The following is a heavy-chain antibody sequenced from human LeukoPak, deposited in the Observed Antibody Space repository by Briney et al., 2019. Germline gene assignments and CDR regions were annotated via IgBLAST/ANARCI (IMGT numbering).Heavy chain of an antibody. CDR2: INPNSGGT. D-gene: IGHD2-21*02. J-gene: IGHJ4*02. CDR1: GYTFTGYY. CDR3: ATDRAYCGGDCYPTVFDY. V-gene: IGHV1-2*02. Sequence: ASVKVSCKASGYTFTGYYMHWVRQAPGQGLEWMGWINPNSGGTNYAQKFQGRVTMTRDTPISTAYMELSRLRSDDTAVYYCATDRAYCGGDCYPTVFDYWGQGTLVTVSS.